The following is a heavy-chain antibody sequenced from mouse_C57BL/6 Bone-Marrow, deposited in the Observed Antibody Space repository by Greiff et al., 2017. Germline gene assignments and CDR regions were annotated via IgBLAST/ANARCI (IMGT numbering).Heavy chain of an antibody. D-gene: IGHD1-1*01. Sequence: VQLQQSGAELVKPGASVKLSCKASGYTFTSYWMHWVKQRPGQGLEWIGLIHPSSGSTNYNEKFKSKATLTVDKSSSTAYMQLSSLTSEDSAVXYCSRARTTVVPYWYFDVWGTGTTVTVSS. CDR3: SRARTTVVPYWYFDV. CDR2: IHPSSGST. J-gene: IGHJ1*03. CDR1: GYTFTSYW. V-gene: IGHV1-64*01.